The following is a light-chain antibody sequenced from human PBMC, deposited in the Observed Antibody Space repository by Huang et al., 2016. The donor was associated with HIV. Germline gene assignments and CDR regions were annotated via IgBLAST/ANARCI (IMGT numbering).Light chain of an antibody. CDR3: QQHSLWPYT. J-gene: IGKJ2*01. Sequence: ETVMTQSPAVLPVSPGERATLSWRAGQSVSSNLAWYQQKPGRPPRLLIYDASTRATCVPVRFSGCGSGTEFTFTINSLQSEDCAVYYCQQHSLWPYTFGQGTRLDIK. CDR1: QSVSSN. V-gene: IGKV3-15*01. CDR2: DAS.